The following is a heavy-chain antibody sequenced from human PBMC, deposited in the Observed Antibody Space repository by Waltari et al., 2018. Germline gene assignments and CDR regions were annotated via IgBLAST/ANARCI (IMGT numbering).Heavy chain of an antibody. CDR2: IYHSGST. J-gene: IGHJ4*02. CDR3: ASPGRYFDWLQLDY. Sequence: QVQLQESGPGLVKPSETLSLTCAVSGYSISSGYYWGWIRQPPGKGLEWIGSIYHSGSTYYNPSLKSRVTISVDTSKNQFSLKLSSVTAADTAVYYCASPGRYFDWLQLDYWGQGTLVTVSS. V-gene: IGHV4-38-2*01. D-gene: IGHD3-9*01. CDR1: GYSISSGYY.